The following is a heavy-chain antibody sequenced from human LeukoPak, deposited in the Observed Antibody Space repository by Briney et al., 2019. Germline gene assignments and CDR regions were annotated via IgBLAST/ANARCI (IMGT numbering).Heavy chain of an antibody. CDR1: GVTLSSYS. Sequence: GGSLRLSCAASGVTLSSYSMNWVRQAPGKGLEWVSSISSSSSYIYYADSVKGRFTISRDNAKNSLYLQMNSLRAEDTAVYYCARASLDIVVVVAATYGMDVWGKGTTVTVSS. V-gene: IGHV3-21*01. CDR2: ISSSSSYI. CDR3: ARASLDIVVVVAATYGMDV. D-gene: IGHD2-15*01. J-gene: IGHJ6*04.